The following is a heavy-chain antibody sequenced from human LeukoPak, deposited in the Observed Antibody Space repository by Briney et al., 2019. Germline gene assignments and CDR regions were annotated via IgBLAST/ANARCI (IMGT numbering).Heavy chain of an antibody. CDR3: ARDPVYGDYAFDY. CDR2: INPNSGGT. Sequence: ASVKVSCKASGGTFSSYAISWVRQAPGQGLEWMGRINPNSGGTNYAQKFQGRVTMTRDTSISTAYMELSRLRSDDTAVYYCARDPVYGDYAFDYWGQGTLVTVSS. J-gene: IGHJ4*02. D-gene: IGHD4-17*01. CDR1: GGTFSSYA. V-gene: IGHV1-2*06.